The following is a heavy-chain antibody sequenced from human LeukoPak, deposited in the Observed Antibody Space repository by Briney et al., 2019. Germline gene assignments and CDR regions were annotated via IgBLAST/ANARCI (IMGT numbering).Heavy chain of an antibody. CDR1: GGSISSYY. D-gene: IGHD3-3*01. J-gene: IGHJ4*02. V-gene: IGHV4-59*08. CDR3: ARHNPLGYDFWSGYYPFFGY. Sequence: SETLSLTCTVSGGSISSYYWSWIRQPPGKGLEWIGYIYYSGSTNYNPSLKSRVTISVDTSKNQFSLKLSSVTAADTAVYYCARHNPLGYDFWSGYYPFFGYWGQGTLVTVSS. CDR2: IYYSGST.